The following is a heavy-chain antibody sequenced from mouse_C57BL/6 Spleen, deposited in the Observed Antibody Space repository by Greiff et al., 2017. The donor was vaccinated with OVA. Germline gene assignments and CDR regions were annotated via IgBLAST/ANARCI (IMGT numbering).Heavy chain of an antibody. CDR3: AREWPYYYGSSPFAY. V-gene: IGHV1-82*01. D-gene: IGHD1-1*01. CDR1: GYAFSSSW. J-gene: IGHJ3*01. CDR2: IYPGDGDT. Sequence: QVQLQQSGPELVKPGASVKISCKASGYAFSSSWMNWVKQRPGNGLEWIGRIYPGDGDTNYNGKFKGKATLTADKSSSTSYMQLSSLTSEDSAVYFCAREWPYYYGSSPFAYWGQGTLVTVSA.